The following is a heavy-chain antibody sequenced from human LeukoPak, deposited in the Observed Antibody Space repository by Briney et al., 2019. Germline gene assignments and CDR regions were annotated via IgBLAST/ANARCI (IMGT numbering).Heavy chain of an antibody. Sequence: GASVKVSCKASGYTFTGYYMHWVRQAPGQGLEWMGWINPNSGGTNYAQKFQGRVTMISDTSISTAYMELSRLRSDDTAVYYCAREGGGSYSYFDYWGQGTLVTVSS. J-gene: IGHJ4*02. CDR2: INPNSGGT. CDR3: AREGGGSYSYFDY. D-gene: IGHD1-26*01. CDR1: GYTFTGYY. V-gene: IGHV1-2*02.